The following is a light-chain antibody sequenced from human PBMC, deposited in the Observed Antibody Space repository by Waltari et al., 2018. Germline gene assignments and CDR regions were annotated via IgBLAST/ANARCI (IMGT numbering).Light chain of an antibody. CDR3: QQYNSYSLLT. J-gene: IGKJ4*01. CDR1: QSISNW. CDR2: KAS. Sequence: DIQMTQSPSTLSASVGDRFTITCRASQSISNWLAWYQQKPGNAPKPLIYKASTLESGVPSRFSGSGSGTEFTLTISSLQPDDFATYYCQQYNSYSLLTFGGGTKVEIK. V-gene: IGKV1-5*03.